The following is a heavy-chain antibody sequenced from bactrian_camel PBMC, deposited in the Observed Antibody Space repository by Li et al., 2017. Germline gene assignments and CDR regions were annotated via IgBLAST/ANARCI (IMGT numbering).Heavy chain of an antibody. Sequence: QVQLVESGGDSVQAGDVLRLSCGGSQNIVNSNCIGWFRQGPGKEREGVAAVDKIDGDTSYADSVKGRFTISLDNAKNTVYLQMTNLKPEDTGVYSCVARPILLSGNWCRSTDWLTTRLEQFGYWGQGTQVTVS. V-gene: IGHV3S53*01. CDR3: VARPILLSGNWCRSTDWLTTRLEQFGY. D-gene: IGHD7*01. CDR2: DKIDGDT. CDR1: QNIVNSNC. J-gene: IGHJ6*01.